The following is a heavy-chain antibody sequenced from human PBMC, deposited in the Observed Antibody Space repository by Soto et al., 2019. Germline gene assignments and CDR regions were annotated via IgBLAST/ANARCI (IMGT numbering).Heavy chain of an antibody. V-gene: IGHV4-39*07. CDR3: ARVGGSGWNFDS. CDR1: GGSISSSSYY. J-gene: IGHJ4*02. CDR2: IYYSGYT. D-gene: IGHD6-19*01. Sequence: SETLSLTCTVSGGSISSSSYYWGWIRQPPGKGLEWIGSIYYSGYTYYNPSLKSRVTISVDTSKNQFSLKLTSVTAADTAIYYCARVGGSGWNFDSWGQGILVTVSS.